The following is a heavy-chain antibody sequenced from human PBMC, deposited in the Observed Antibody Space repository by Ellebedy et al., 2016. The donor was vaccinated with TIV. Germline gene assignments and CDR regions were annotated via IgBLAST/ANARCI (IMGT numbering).Heavy chain of an antibody. CDR3: ARVVWQLPVSYAFDI. J-gene: IGHJ3*02. D-gene: IGHD2-15*01. CDR2: ISYSGST. Sequence: MPSETLSLTCTVSGGSISPYYWSWIRQPQGKGLEWIGYISYSGSTNYNPSLQSRVTISVDASKNQFSLKLTSVTAADTAVYYCARVVWQLPVSYAFDIWGQGTVVTVSS. CDR1: GGSISPYY. V-gene: IGHV4-59*01.